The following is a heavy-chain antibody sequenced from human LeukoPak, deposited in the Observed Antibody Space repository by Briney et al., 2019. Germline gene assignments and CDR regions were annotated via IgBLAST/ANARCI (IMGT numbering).Heavy chain of an antibody. CDR2: ISWNSGSI. CDR1: GFTFDDYA. J-gene: IGHJ4*02. V-gene: IGHV3-9*01. Sequence: GRSLRLSCAASGFTFDDYAMHWVRQAPGKGLEWVSGISWNSGSIGYADSVKGRFTISRDNAKNSLYLQMNSLRAEDTALYYCAKGSTHSIAVAGTCLDYWGQGTLVTVSS. D-gene: IGHD6-19*01. CDR3: AKGSTHSIAVAGTCLDY.